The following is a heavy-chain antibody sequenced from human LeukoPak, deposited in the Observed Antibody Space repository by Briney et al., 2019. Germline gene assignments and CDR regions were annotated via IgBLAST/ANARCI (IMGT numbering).Heavy chain of an antibody. D-gene: IGHD6-6*01. J-gene: IGHJ4*02. CDR1: GFTFSNYW. Sequence: GGSLRLSCAASGFTFSNYWMSWVRQAPGKGLEWVANINQDGSEKYYVDSVRGRFTISRDNARHSLYLQMNNLRAEDTAVFYCARDKTMFSSSWGVFDYWGQGTLVTVSS. CDR3: ARDKTMFSSSWGVFDY. CDR2: INQDGSEK. V-gene: IGHV3-7*01.